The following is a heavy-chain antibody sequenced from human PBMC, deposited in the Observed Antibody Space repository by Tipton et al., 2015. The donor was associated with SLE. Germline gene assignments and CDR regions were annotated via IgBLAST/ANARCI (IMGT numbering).Heavy chain of an antibody. CDR2: IIFSSSTT. CDR1: GFTFSSSA. Sequence: PLRLSCAASGFTFSSSAMSWVRQAPGKGLEWVSIIFSSSTTYYADSVKGRFTISRDNSRNTLYLEMNSLRTEDTAVYYCAKDSCSSTGSCYRGVDYWGQGTLVTVSS. D-gene: IGHD2-2*01. CDR3: AKDSCSSTGSCYRGVDY. V-gene: IGHV3-23*03. J-gene: IGHJ4*02.